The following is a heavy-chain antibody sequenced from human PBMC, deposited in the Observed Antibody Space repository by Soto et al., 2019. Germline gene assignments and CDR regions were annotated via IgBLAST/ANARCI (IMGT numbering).Heavy chain of an antibody. Sequence: EVQLVESGGGLVQPGGSLRLSCAASGFTFSSYWMSWVRQAPGKGLEWVANIKQDGSEKYYVDSVKGRFTISRDNAKNSLYLQMNSLRAEDTAVYYCARDYDSSTSCNYYFYYGMDVWDQGTTVTVSS. D-gene: IGHD2-2*01. V-gene: IGHV3-7*01. CDR1: GFTFSSYW. CDR3: ARDYDSSTSCNYYFYYGMDV. CDR2: IKQDGSEK. J-gene: IGHJ6*02.